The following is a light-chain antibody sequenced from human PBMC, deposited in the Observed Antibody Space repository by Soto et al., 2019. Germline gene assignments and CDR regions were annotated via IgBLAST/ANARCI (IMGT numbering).Light chain of an antibody. J-gene: IGLJ3*02. V-gene: IGLV2-11*01. CDR2: DVS. Sequence: QSALTQPLSVSGSPGQSVTISCTGTSSDVGGYNYVSWYQQHPGKAPKLMIYDVSKRPSGVPDRFFGSKSGNTASLTISGLQAEDEADYYCCSYAGSYTWVFGGGTKLTVL. CDR3: CSYAGSYTWV. CDR1: SSDVGGYNY.